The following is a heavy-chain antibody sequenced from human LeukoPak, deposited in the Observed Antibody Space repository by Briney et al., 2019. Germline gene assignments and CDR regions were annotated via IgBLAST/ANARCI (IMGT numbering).Heavy chain of an antibody. V-gene: IGHV1-2*02. Sequence: GASVKVSCKASGYTFTDYYIHWVRQAPGQGLEWMGWINPNSGGTHYAQKFLGRVTMTRDTSISTVYMELSRLRYDDTAVYYCARATPFYYGGIDYYYLEYFHHWGRGTRVSVFS. J-gene: IGHJ1*01. CDR3: ARATPFYYGGIDYYYLEYFHH. CDR2: INPNSGGT. CDR1: GYTFTDYY. D-gene: IGHD3-22*01.